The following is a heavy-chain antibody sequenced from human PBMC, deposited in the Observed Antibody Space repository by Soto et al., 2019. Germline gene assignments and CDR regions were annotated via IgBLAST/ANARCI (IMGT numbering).Heavy chain of an antibody. D-gene: IGHD2-2*01. CDR2: INMDGSST. V-gene: IGHV3-74*01. J-gene: IGHJ4*02. CDR1: GFTFSGDW. Sequence: EVQLVESGGGLVQPGGSPRLSCAASGFTFSGDWMHWVRQAAGKGLVWVSRINMDGSSTNYADSVKGRFTISRDNAKNTLYLQMNSLRVDDTAVYYCARGPRGLYHHDYWGQGALVTVSS. CDR3: ARGPRGLYHHDY.